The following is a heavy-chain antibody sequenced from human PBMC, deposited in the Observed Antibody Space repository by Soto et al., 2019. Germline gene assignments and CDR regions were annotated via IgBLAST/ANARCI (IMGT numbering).Heavy chain of an antibody. D-gene: IGHD1-1*01. CDR1: NSYA. J-gene: IGHJ3*02. CDR3: AKSLSTGTGDAFDI. CDR2: ISVNGGST. Sequence: SLRLSCAAFNSYAMTWVRQGPGKGLEWVSSISVNGGSTHYAGSVKGRFTISRDNSKNTVSLQMNRLRAEDTAVYYCAKSLSTGTGDAFDIWGQGTMVTVSS. V-gene: IGHV3-23*01.